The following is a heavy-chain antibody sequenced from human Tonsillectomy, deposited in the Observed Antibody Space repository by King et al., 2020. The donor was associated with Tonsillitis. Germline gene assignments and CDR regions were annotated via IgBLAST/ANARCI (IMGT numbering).Heavy chain of an antibody. CDR1: GFPFSSSW. V-gene: IGHV3-7*04. D-gene: IGHD2-2*01. CDR2: IKEDGTEK. J-gene: IGHJ5*02. CDR3: AGGFTKEDWFDP. Sequence: QLVQSGGGLVQPGGSLRVSCAASGFPFSSSWMSWVRQAPGKGLEWVANIKEDGTEKYYVDSVKGRFTISRDNAKNSLYLQMNSLRVEDTAVYLCAGGFTKEDWFDPWGQGTRVTVSS.